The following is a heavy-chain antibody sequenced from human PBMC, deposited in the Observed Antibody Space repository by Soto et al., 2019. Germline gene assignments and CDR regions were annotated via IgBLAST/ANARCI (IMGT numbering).Heavy chain of an antibody. CDR2: ISYDGSNK. V-gene: IGHV3-30*18. CDR1: GFTFSSYG. D-gene: IGHD4-17*01. Sequence: QVQLVESGGGVVQPGRSLRLSCAASGFTFSSYGMHWVRQAPGKGLEWVAVISYDGSNKYYADSVKGRFTISRDNSKNTLYLQMNSLRAEDTAVYYCANITDYGDRGTSDYWGQGTLVTVSS. CDR3: ANITDYGDRGTSDY. J-gene: IGHJ4*02.